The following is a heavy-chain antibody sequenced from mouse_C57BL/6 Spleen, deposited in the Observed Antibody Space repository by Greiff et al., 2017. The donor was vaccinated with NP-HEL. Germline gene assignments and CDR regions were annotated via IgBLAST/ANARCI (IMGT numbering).Heavy chain of an antibody. D-gene: IGHD1-1*01. V-gene: IGHV1-53*01. CDR3: ARDSITTVVAPDD. Sequence: QVHVKQPGTELVKPGASVKLSCKASGYTFTSYWMHWVKQRPGQGLEWIGNINPSNGGTTYTEKFKSKATLTVDKSSSTAYMQLSSLTSEDSAVYYCARDSITTVVAPDDWGQGTTLTVSS. CDR2: INPSNGGT. CDR1: GYTFTSYW. J-gene: IGHJ2*01.